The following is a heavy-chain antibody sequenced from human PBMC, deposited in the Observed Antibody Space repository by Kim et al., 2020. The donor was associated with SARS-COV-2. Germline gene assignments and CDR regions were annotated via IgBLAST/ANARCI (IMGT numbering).Heavy chain of an antibody. CDR3: MKGGWGWIWDH. J-gene: IGHJ4*02. D-gene: IGHD2-2*03. CDR1: GFTFTGYA. V-gene: IGHV3-23*01. Sequence: GGSLRLSCTTSGFTFTGYAMRWVRQAPGKGLEWVSSIDGSDGTTYYVDSVKGRFTISRDNSKNTLYLQMNSLRADDTAVYYCMKGGWGWIWDHWGQGTRGTVSS. CDR2: IDGSDGTT.